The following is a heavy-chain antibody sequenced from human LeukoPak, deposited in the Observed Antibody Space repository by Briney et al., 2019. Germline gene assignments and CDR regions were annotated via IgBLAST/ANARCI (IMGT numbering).Heavy chain of an antibody. CDR3: AREGIAAAGSPEFDP. D-gene: IGHD6-13*01. CDR2: IYHSGST. J-gene: IGHJ5*02. V-gene: IGHV4-4*02. CDR1: GGSISSSNW. Sequence: PSETLSLTCAVSGGSISSSNWWSWVRQPPGKGLEWIGEIYHSGSTNYDPSLKSRVTISVDKSKNQFSLKLSSVTAADTAVYYCAREGIAAAGSPEFDPRGQGTLVTVSS.